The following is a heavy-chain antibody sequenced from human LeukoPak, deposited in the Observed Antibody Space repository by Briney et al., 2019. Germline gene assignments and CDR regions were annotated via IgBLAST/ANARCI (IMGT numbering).Heavy chain of an antibody. CDR1: GYSISSGYY. Sequence: TPETLSLTCAVSGYSISSGYYWAWIRQPTGKGLEWIGSIYHSGSTYYNPSLKSRVTISVDTSKHQFSLKLSSVTAADTAVYYCARLRVGATQAFDYWGQGTLVTVSS. CDR3: ARLRVGATQAFDY. D-gene: IGHD1-26*01. J-gene: IGHJ4*02. CDR2: IYHSGST. V-gene: IGHV4-38-2*01.